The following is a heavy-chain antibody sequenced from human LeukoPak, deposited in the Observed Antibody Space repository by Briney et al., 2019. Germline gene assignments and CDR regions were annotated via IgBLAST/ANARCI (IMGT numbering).Heavy chain of an antibody. D-gene: IGHD1-14*01. CDR2: INPDGSRT. CDR1: GFTFSSNW. CDR3: SRDFNGRNDF. V-gene: IGHV3-74*01. Sequence: GGSLRLSCAASGFTFSSNWMHWIRQGPGKGLVWVSRINPDGSRTDYAESVKGRFTISRDNAKNTLSLEMNSLGDEDTAVYYCSRDFNGRNDFWGQGTLVTVSS. J-gene: IGHJ4*02.